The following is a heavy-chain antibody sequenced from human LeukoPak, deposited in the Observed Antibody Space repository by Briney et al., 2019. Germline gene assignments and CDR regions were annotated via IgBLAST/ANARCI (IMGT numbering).Heavy chain of an antibody. CDR3: ARGGVGNWFDP. V-gene: IGHV4-59*01. D-gene: IGHD3-10*01. J-gene: IGHJ5*02. CDR2: IYYSGST. Sequence: RQPPGKALWWIGYIYYSGSTNYNPSLKSRVTISVDTSKNQFSLKVSSVAAADTAVYYCARGGVGNWFDPWGQGTLVTVSS.